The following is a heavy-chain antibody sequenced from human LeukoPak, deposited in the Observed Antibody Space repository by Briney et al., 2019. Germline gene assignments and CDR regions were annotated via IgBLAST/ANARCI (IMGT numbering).Heavy chain of an antibody. Sequence: GGSLRLSCVASGFTFSSSSMNWVRQAPGMGLEWISYLTGSSSTIYYADSVKGRFTISRDNAKNSLYLQMNSLRDEDTAVYYCARDHQWAFDIWGQGTMVTVSS. CDR1: GFTFSSSS. D-gene: IGHD2-8*01. CDR3: ARDHQWAFDI. V-gene: IGHV3-48*02. J-gene: IGHJ3*02. CDR2: LTGSSSTI.